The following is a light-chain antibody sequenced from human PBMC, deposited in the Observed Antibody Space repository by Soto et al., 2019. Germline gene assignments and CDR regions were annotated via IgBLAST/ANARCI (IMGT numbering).Light chain of an antibody. CDR1: QSVDSY. V-gene: IGKV3-11*01. CDR2: GAS. Sequence: EIVLTQSPASLSLSPGERATLSCRASQSVDSYLVWYQQKPGQAPRLLISGASNRATGIAARFSGSGSGTDFTLTISSLEPEDFAVYYCQQRSNWPLTFGGGTKVDIK. CDR3: QQRSNWPLT. J-gene: IGKJ4*01.